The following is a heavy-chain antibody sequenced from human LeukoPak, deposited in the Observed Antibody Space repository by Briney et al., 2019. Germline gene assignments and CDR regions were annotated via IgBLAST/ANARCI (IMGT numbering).Heavy chain of an antibody. D-gene: IGHD3-16*01. CDR3: ARVGRLGVYY. Sequence: SETLSLTCAVYGGSFSGYYWSWIRQPPGKGLEWIGEINHSGSTNYNPSLKSRVTISVDTSKNQFSLKLSSVTAADTAVYYCARVGRLGVYYWGQGTLATVSS. CDR2: INHSGST. J-gene: IGHJ4*02. CDR1: GGSFSGYY. V-gene: IGHV4-34*01.